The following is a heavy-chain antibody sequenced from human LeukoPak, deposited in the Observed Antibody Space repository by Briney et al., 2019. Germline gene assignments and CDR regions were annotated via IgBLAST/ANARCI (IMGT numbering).Heavy chain of an antibody. J-gene: IGHJ3*02. CDR3: ATSGSYACDI. D-gene: IGHD3-10*01. V-gene: IGHV4-34*01. Sequence: SETLSLTCAVYGGSFSGNYWSWIRQPPGKGLEWIGEINHRGSTNYNPSLKSRVTISVDTSKNQFSLKLSSVTAADTASYYCATSGSYACDIGGQGTMVTVSS. CDR1: GGSFSGNY. CDR2: INHRGST.